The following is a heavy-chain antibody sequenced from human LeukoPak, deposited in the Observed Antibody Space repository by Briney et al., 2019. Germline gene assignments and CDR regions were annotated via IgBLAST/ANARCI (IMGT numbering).Heavy chain of an antibody. D-gene: IGHD2-2*01. Sequence: GGSLRLSCAASGFTFSSYSMNWVRQAPGKGPEWVSSISSSSSYIYYADSVKGRFTISRDNAKNSLYLQMNSLRAEDTAVYYCARDRSLGYCSSTSCYEGPPSDYYYGMDVWGKGTTVTVSS. V-gene: IGHV3-21*01. J-gene: IGHJ6*04. CDR1: GFTFSSYS. CDR3: ARDRSLGYCSSTSCYEGPPSDYYYGMDV. CDR2: ISSSSSYI.